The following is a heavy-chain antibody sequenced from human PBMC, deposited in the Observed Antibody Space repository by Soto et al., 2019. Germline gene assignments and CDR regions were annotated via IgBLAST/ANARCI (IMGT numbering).Heavy chain of an antibody. CDR3: ARGSAGHYPWGTLID. D-gene: IGHD3-16*01. CDR2: ISYDGSNE. J-gene: IGHJ4*02. CDR1: VFTFSTYA. Sequence: PVGSLRLSCAASVFTFSTYAMHWVRHSPGKGLEWVAVISYDGSNEYYVDSVKGRFTISRDNSKNTLYLQMNSLREEDTAVYYWARGSAGHYPWGTLIDWGQGTLCTVSS. V-gene: IGHV3-30-3*01.